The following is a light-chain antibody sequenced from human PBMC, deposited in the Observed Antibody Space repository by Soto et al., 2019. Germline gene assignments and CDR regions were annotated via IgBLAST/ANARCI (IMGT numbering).Light chain of an antibody. V-gene: IGLV2-11*01. J-gene: IGLJ2*01. CDR2: DVS. Sequence: QAVVTQPRSVSGSPGQSVTISCTGTSSDVGGYNYVSWYQQHPGKAPKLMIYDVSKRPSGVPDRFSGSKSGNTASLTISGLQAEDEADYYCCSYAGSYTPHVVFGGGTKLTVL. CDR1: SSDVGGYNY. CDR3: CSYAGSYTPHVV.